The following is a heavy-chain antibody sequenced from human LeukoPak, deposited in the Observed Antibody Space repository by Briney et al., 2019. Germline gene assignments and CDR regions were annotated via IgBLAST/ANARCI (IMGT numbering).Heavy chain of an antibody. CDR1: GYTFTSYD. J-gene: IGHJ4*02. CDR3: ARGRRSDFWSGYYSDY. V-gene: IGHV1-8*01. CDR2: MNPNSGNT. D-gene: IGHD3-3*01. Sequence: GASVKVSCKASGYTFTSYDINWVRQATGQGLEWMGWMNPNSGNTVYAQKFQGRVTMTRNPSISTAYMELSSLRSEDTAVYYCARGRRSDFWSGYYSDYWGQGTLVTASS.